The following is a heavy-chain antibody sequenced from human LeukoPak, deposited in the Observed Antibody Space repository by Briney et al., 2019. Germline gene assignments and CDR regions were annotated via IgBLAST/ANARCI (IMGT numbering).Heavy chain of an antibody. Sequence: PGGSLRLSCAAPGFTFSSYSMNWVRQAPGKGLEWVSSISSSSSYIYYADSVKGRFTISRDNAKNSLYLQMNSLRAEDTAVYYCARDDSPYLGYYGMDVWGQGTTVTVSS. V-gene: IGHV3-21*01. J-gene: IGHJ6*02. CDR1: GFTFSSYS. CDR3: ARDDSPYLGYYGMDV. CDR2: ISSSSSYI. D-gene: IGHD3-16*01.